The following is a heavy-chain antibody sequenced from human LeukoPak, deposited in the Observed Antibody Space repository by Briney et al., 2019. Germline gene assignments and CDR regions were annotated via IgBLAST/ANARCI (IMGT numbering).Heavy chain of an antibody. CDR1: GGTINSGEHY. D-gene: IGHD3-9*01. J-gene: IGHJ6*03. CDR2: IYHNGRT. V-gene: IGHV4-30-4*08. CDR3: ARSYDILSHMDV. Sequence: SETLSLTCTVSGGTINSGEHYWGWIRQTPGKDLEWIGYIYHNGRTYSNPSLKSRLDLSVDTSKNQFSLKLTSVTVADTALYYCARSYDILSHMDVWGKGTTVTVCS.